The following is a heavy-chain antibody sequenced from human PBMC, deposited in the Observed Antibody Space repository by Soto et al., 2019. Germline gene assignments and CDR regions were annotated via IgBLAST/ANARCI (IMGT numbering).Heavy chain of an antibody. Sequence: SLSLICTVWGGCISSGDYYWSWIRQPPGKGLEWIGYISNSGTAYYNPSLKSRVTISVDTSKNQFSLKLSSVTAADTAVYYCARRMGSRWYRDYYYYGMDVCGQRTTVTVSS. CDR3: ARRMGSRWYRDYYYYGMDV. J-gene: IGHJ6*02. CDR1: GGCISSGDYY. V-gene: IGHV4-30-4*01. CDR2: ISNSGTA. D-gene: IGHD6-13*01.